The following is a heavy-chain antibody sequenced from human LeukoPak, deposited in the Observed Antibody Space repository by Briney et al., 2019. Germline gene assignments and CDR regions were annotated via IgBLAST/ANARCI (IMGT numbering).Heavy chain of an antibody. CDR1: GLTFSSYA. CDR2: ISGSGGST. Sequence: GGSLRLSCAASGLTFSSYAMSWVRQAPGKGLEWVSAISGSGGSTYYADSVKGRFTISRDNSKNTLYLQMNSLRAEDTAVYYCAKVVYPYYGSGSYYDYWGQGTLVTVSS. V-gene: IGHV3-23*01. CDR3: AKVVYPYYGSGSYYDY. D-gene: IGHD3-10*01. J-gene: IGHJ4*02.